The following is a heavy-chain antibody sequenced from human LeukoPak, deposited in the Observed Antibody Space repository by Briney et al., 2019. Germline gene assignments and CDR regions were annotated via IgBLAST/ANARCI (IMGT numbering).Heavy chain of an antibody. V-gene: IGHV4-59*11. J-gene: IGHJ4*02. CDR3: ASRPADSTWYGVFDY. CDR2: VFNGGST. Sequence: SETLSLTCSVSGCSINSHYWSWIRQSPGKGLEWIGYVFNGGSTNYSPSLKSRVTMSLDTSRDQFSLRLSSVTAADTAIYYCASRPADSTWYGVFDYWSQGTLVTVSS. CDR1: GCSINSHY. D-gene: IGHD6-13*01.